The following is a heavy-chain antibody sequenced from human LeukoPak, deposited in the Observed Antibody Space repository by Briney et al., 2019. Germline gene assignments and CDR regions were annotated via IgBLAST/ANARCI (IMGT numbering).Heavy chain of an antibody. D-gene: IGHD3-10*01. CDR2: ISSSTLKI. V-gene: IGHV3-23*01. CDR1: GFTFSKYA. J-gene: IGHJ4*02. CDR3: AKAFVAGFGEFDY. Sequence: GGSLRLSCAASGFTFSKYAMTWVRPAPGKGRVWVSAISSSTLKIYYAVSVKGRFTISRDNSKNTLYLQMNSLRAEDTAVYYCAKAFVAGFGEFDYWGQGTLVTVSS.